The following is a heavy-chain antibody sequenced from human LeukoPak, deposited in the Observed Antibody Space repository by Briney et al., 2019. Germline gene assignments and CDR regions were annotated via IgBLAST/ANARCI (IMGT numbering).Heavy chain of an antibody. Sequence: GASVKVSCKASGYTFTSYDINWVRQATGQGLGWMGWMNPNSGNTGYAQKFQGRVTMTRNTSISTAYMELSSLRSEDTAVYYCASAPKYYGSGSYSYYYYGMDVWGQGTTVTVSS. J-gene: IGHJ6*02. CDR2: MNPNSGNT. CDR3: ASAPKYYGSGSYSYYYYGMDV. CDR1: GYTFTSYD. D-gene: IGHD3-10*01. V-gene: IGHV1-8*01.